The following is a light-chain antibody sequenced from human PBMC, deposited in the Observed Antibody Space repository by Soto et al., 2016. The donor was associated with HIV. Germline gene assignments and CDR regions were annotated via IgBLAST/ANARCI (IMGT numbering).Light chain of an antibody. CDR1: ESLLYSNGNNY. J-gene: IGKJ4*01. CDR3: MQARQTPPT. CDR2: LGS. Sequence: DIVMTQSPLSLPVTPGEPASISCRSSESLLYSNGNNYLDWYHQKPGQSPQLLIYLGSNRASGVPDRFSGSGSGTDFTLTISRVEAEDVGVYYCMQARQTPPTFGGGTRVEI. V-gene: IGKV2-28*01.